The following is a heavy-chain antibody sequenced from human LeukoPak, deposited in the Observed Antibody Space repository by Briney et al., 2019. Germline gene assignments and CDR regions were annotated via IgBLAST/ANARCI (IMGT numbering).Heavy chain of an antibody. Sequence: ASVKVSCKASGGTFSSYAISWVRQAPGQGLEWMGGIIPIFGTANYAQKFQGRVTITADESTSTAYMELSSLRSEDTAVYYCARGPGVFGVVQWRLYYFDHWGQGTLVTVSS. D-gene: IGHD3-3*01. CDR2: IIPIFGTA. V-gene: IGHV1-69*01. CDR3: ARGPGVFGVVQWRLYYFDH. J-gene: IGHJ4*02. CDR1: GGTFSSYA.